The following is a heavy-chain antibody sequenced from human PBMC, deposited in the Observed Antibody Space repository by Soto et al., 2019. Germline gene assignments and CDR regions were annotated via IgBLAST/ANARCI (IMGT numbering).Heavy chain of an antibody. V-gene: IGHV2-70*01. D-gene: IGHD6-13*01. CDR1: GFSLNTSGMC. J-gene: IGHJ5*02. CDR3: ARRCSGFRSSWPTEGFDP. Sequence: SGPTLVNPTQTLTLTCTFSGFSLNTSGMCVSWIRQPPGKALEWLALIDWDDDKYYTTSLKTRLIISKDTSKNQVVLTMTNMDRVDTATYYCARRCSGFRSSWPTEGFDPWGQGTLVTVSS. CDR2: IDWDDDK.